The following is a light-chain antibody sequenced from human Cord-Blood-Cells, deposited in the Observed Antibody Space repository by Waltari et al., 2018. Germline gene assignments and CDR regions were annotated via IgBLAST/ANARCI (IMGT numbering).Light chain of an antibody. V-gene: IGLV2-14*01. Sequence: QSALTQPASVSGSPGQSITIPGPGTSSDVGGYNYFSWYQQHPGKAPKLMIYEVSNRPSGVSNRFSGSKSGNTASLTISGLQAEDEADYYCSSYTSSSTRVFGGGTKLTVL. CDR3: SSYTSSSTRV. CDR2: EVS. J-gene: IGLJ3*02. CDR1: SSDVGGYNY.